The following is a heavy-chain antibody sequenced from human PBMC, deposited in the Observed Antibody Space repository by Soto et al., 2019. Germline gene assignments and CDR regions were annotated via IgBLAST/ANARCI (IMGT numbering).Heavy chain of an antibody. CDR3: ARSNVDTDYYYYGMDV. D-gene: IGHD5-18*01. V-gene: IGHV7-4-1*01. CDR2: INTNTGNP. CDR1: GYTFTNYY. Sequence: ASVKVSCKASGYTFTNYYMHWVRQAPGQGLEWMEWINTNTGNPTYAQGFTGRFVFSLDTSVSTAYLQICSLKAEDTAVYYCARSNVDTDYYYYGMDVWGQGTTVTVSS. J-gene: IGHJ6*02.